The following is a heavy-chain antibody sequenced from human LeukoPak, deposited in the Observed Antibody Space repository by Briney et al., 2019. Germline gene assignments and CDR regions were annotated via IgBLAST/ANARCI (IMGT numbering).Heavy chain of an antibody. J-gene: IGHJ3*02. D-gene: IGHD6-13*01. CDR1: GGSISSGGYS. Sequence: SETLSLTCAVSGGSISSGGYSWSWIRQPPGKGLEWIGYIYHGGSTYYNPSLKSRVTISVDRSKNQFSLKLSSVTAADTVVYYCARIAAAGPRTIDAFDIWGQGTMVTVSS. V-gene: IGHV4-30-2*01. CDR3: ARIAAAGPRTIDAFDI. CDR2: IYHGGST.